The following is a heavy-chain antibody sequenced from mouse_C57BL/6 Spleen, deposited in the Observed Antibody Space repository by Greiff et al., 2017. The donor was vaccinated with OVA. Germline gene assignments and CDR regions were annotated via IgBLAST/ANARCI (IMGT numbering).Heavy chain of an antibody. D-gene: IGHD2-4*01. CDR1: GYTFTDYY. Sequence: VQLQQSGPELVKPGASVKISCKASGYTFTDYYINWVKQRPGQGLEWIGWIFPGSGSTYYNEKFKGKATLTVDKSSSTAYMLLSSLTSEDSAVYFCARSGEIYYDYDEGFAYWGQGTLVTVSA. CDR2: IFPGSGST. J-gene: IGHJ3*01. CDR3: ARSGEIYYDYDEGFAY. V-gene: IGHV1-75*01.